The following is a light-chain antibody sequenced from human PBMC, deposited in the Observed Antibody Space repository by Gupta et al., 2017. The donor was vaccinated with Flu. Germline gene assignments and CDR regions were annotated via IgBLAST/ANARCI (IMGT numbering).Light chain of an antibody. CDR1: RSDVGGYKY. V-gene: IGLV2-14*01. Sequence: QSALTQPASVSGSPGQSITIPCTGTRSDVGGYKYVSWYQQHPGKAPKLMIYEVSNRPSGVSDRFSGSKSGNTESPIISGLQTEDEADYYCSSSTSVSTWVFGGGTKLTVL. J-gene: IGLJ3*02. CDR2: EVS. CDR3: SSSTSVSTWV.